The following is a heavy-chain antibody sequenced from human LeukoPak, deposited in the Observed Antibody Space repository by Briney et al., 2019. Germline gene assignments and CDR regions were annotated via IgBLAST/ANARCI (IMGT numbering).Heavy chain of an antibody. D-gene: IGHD3-3*01. V-gene: IGHV4-38-2*02. J-gene: IGHJ6*04. Sequence: PSETLSLTCTVSGYSISSDYYWGWIRQPPGKGLEWIGSLYHSGSTYHNPSLKSRVTISVDTSKNQFSLKLSSVTAADTAVYYCAREGYDFWSGYTLDVWGKGTTVTVSS. CDR3: AREGYDFWSGYTLDV. CDR1: GYSISSDYY. CDR2: LYHSGST.